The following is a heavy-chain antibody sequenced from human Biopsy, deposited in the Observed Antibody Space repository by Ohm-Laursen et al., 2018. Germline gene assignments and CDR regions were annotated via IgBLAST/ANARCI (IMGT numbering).Heavy chain of an antibody. Sequence: SDTLSLTCTVSGGSISSYYWTWIWQPPGKGLEWIGDVYYSGSTNRNASLKSRVTILVDTSKNQFSLKLNSVTAADTAVYYCGRREVVITHDAFDTWGQGTMVTVSS. CDR1: GGSISSYY. CDR2: VYYSGST. D-gene: IGHD3-22*01. V-gene: IGHV4-59*08. CDR3: GRREVVITHDAFDT. J-gene: IGHJ3*02.